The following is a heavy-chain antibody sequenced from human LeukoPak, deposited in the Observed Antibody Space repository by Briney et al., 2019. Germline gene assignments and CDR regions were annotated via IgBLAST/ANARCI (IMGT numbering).Heavy chain of an antibody. CDR2: IKQDGSEK. CDR3: ARDPAGTFIDY. CDR1: GFTFSRSW. D-gene: IGHD3-10*01. Sequence: PGGSLRLSCAASGFTFSRSWMSWVRQAPGKGLEWVANIKQDGSEKYYVDSVKGRFTISRDNAKNSLYLQMNSLRAEDTAVYYCARDPAGTFIDYWGQGTLVTVSS. V-gene: IGHV3-7*01. J-gene: IGHJ4*02.